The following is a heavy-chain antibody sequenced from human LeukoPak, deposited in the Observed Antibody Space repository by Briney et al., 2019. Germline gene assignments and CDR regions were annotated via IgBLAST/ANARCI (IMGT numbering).Heavy chain of an antibody. D-gene: IGHD2-2*01. CDR1: GGSFSGYY. J-gene: IGHJ4*02. CDR2: INHSGST. CDR3: ARRTSYYDNPVFFDY. V-gene: IGHV4-34*01. Sequence: KPSETLSLTCAVYGGSFSGYYWSWIRQPPGKGLEWIGEINHSGSTNYNPSLKSRVTISVDTSKNQFSLKLSSVTAADTAVYYCARRTSYYDNPVFFDYWGQGTLVTVSS.